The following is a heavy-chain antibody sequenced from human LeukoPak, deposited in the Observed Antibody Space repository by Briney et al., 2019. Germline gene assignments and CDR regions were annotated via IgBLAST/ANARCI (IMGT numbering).Heavy chain of an antibody. V-gene: IGHV1-18*01. Sequence: ASVKVSCKASGYTFTSYGISWVRQAPGQGLEWRGWISTYNGNTNYAQKLQGRVTMTTDTSTSTACMELRSLRSDDTAVYYCARGRYCSSTSCYKVYYYYMDVWGKGTTVTVSS. CDR3: ARGRYCSSTSCYKVYYYYMDV. CDR1: GYTFTSYG. D-gene: IGHD2-2*02. CDR2: ISTYNGNT. J-gene: IGHJ6*03.